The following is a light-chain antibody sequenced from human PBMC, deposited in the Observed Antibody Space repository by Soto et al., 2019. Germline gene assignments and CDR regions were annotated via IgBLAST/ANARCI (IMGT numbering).Light chain of an antibody. CDR2: DAS. J-gene: IGKJ1*01. CDR3: QQYNNWRS. Sequence: EIVMTQSPATLSVSPGESATLSCRASQNIRTNLAWYQQKPGQAPRLLIYDASTRATGIPARFSGSGSGTEFTLTIRSLQSEDFAVYYCQQYNNWRSFGQGTKVDIK. V-gene: IGKV3D-15*01. CDR1: QNIRTN.